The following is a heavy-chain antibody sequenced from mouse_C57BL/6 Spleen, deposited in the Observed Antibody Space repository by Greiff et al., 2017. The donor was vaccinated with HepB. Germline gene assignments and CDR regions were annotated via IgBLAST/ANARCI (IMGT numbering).Heavy chain of an antibody. D-gene: IGHD4-1*01. Sequence: VQLQESGAELVKPGASVKISCKASGYAFNSFWMNWVKQRPGKGLEWIGQIYPGDGDTNYNGKFKGKATLTADKSSSTAYMQLSSLTSEDSAVYFCARSDWDDAMDYWGQGTSVTVSS. CDR3: ARSDWDDAMDY. CDR1: GYAFNSFW. V-gene: IGHV1-80*01. CDR2: IYPGDGDT. J-gene: IGHJ4*01.